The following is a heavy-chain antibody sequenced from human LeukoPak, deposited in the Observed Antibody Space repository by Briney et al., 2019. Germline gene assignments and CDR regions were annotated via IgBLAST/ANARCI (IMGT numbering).Heavy chain of an antibody. J-gene: IGHJ5*02. D-gene: IGHD3-10*01. CDR2: INPNSGGT. CDR3: ARDSGDYYGSGIFRCFDP. CDR1: GYTFTGYY. V-gene: IGHV1-2*02. Sequence: GASVKVSCKASGYTFTGYYMHWVRQAPGQGLEWMGWINPNSGGTNYAQKFQGRVTMTRDTSISTAYMELSRLRSDDTAVYYCARDSGDYYGSGIFRCFDPWGQGTLVTVSS.